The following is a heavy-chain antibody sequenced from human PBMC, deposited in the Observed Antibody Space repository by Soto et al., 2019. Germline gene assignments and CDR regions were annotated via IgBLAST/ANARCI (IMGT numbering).Heavy chain of an antibody. CDR2: ISGSGGST. CDR3: AKDYYDSSGYRWFDP. CDR1: GFTFISYD. Sequence: PWGSLILSCAASGFTFISYDMSWVRQAPGKGLEWVSAISGSGGSTYYADSVKGRFTISRDNSKNTLYLQMNSLRAEDTAVYYCAKDYYDSSGYRWFDPWGQGTLVTVSS. J-gene: IGHJ5*02. D-gene: IGHD3-22*01. V-gene: IGHV3-23*01.